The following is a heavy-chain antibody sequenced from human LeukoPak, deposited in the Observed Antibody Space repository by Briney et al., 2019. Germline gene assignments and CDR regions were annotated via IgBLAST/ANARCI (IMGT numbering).Heavy chain of an antibody. D-gene: IGHD5-18*01. Sequence: ASVKVSCKASGYTFTSYGISWVRQAPGQGLEWMGWISAYNGNTSYAQKLQGRVTMTTDTSTSTAYMELRSLRSDDTAVYYCARATPGMHWIQLWPTADYWGQGTLVTVSS. CDR2: ISAYNGNT. J-gene: IGHJ4*02. CDR1: GYTFTSYG. V-gene: IGHV1-18*01. CDR3: ARATPGMHWIQLWPTADY.